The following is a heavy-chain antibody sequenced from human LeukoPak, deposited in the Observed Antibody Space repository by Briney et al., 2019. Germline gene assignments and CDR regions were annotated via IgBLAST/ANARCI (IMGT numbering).Heavy chain of an antibody. CDR2: INPNSGGT. D-gene: IGHD3-22*01. CDR3: ARSGYWDWYFDL. Sequence: ASVKVSCKASGYTFTCYYMHWVRQAPGQGLEWMGWINPNSGGTNYAQKFQGRGTMTRDTSISTAYMELSRLRSDDTAVYYCARSGYWDWYFDLWGRGTLVTVSS. V-gene: IGHV1-2*02. J-gene: IGHJ2*01. CDR1: GYTFTCYY.